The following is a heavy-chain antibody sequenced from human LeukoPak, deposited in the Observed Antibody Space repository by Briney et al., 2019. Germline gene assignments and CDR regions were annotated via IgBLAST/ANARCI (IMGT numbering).Heavy chain of an antibody. V-gene: IGHV4-59*08. D-gene: IGHD5-18*01. Sequence: SETLSLTCTVSGGSISGYYWSWVRQPPGKGLEWIGYIYYSGSTNYNPSLKSRVTISVDTSKNQFSLTLSSVTAADTAVYYCAMGVRTGYSYGYFWFDPWGQGTLVTVSS. CDR1: GGSISGYY. CDR2: IYYSGST. CDR3: AMGVRTGYSYGYFWFDP. J-gene: IGHJ5*02.